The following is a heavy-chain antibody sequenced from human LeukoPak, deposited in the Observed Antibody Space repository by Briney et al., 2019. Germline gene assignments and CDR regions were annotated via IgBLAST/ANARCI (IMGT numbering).Heavy chain of an antibody. J-gene: IGHJ6*03. CDR3: ARAHNMGWLDYYYYMDV. V-gene: IGHV1-18*01. CDR1: GYTFTSYG. Sequence: GASVKVSCKASGYTFTSYGISWVRQAPGQGLEWMGWISAYNGNTNYAQKLQGRVTMTTDTSTSTAYMELRSLRSDDTAVYYCARAHNMGWLDYYYYMDVWGKGTTVTVSS. CDR2: ISAYNGNT. D-gene: IGHD3/OR15-3a*01.